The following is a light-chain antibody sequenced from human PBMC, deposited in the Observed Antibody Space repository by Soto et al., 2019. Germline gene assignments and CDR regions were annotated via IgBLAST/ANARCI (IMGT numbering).Light chain of an antibody. CDR2: DVS. CDR1: SSDVGGSNG. V-gene: IGLV2-18*02. CDR3: SSYTSSSTYV. J-gene: IGLJ1*01. Sequence: QSALTQPPSVSGSPGQSVAISCTGTSSDVGGSNGVSWYQQLPGTAPKLMIYDVSNRPSGVPDRFSGSKSGNTVSLTISGLQAEDEVDYYCSSYTSSSTYVFGTGAKLTVL.